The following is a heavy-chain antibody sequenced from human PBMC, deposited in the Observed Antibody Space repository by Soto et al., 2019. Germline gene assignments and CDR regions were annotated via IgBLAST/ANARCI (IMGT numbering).Heavy chain of an antibody. CDR1: GGSFSGYY. Sequence: XATLSLTCAVSGGSFSGYYWSWIRQPPGKGLEWIGEINHSGSTNYNPSLKSRVTISVDTSKNQFSLKLSSVTAADTAVYYCARGLGPMDVWGQGTTVTASS. V-gene: IGHV4-34*01. CDR2: INHSGST. J-gene: IGHJ6*02. CDR3: ARGLGPMDV. D-gene: IGHD1-26*01.